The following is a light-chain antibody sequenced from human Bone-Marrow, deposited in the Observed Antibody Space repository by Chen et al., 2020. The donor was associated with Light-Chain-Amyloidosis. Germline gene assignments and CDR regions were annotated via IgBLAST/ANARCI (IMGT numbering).Light chain of an antibody. J-gene: IGKJ1*01. CDR1: QSISSW. CDR2: QAS. Sequence: DIQMTQSPSTLSGSVGDRVTITCRASQSISSWLAWYQQKPGKAPKLLIYQASTLISGVPSRFSGSGSGTEFIFTLSGLQPDDFATYYCQQYESYPRTFGQGTKVEI. CDR3: QQYESYPRT. V-gene: IGKV1-5*03.